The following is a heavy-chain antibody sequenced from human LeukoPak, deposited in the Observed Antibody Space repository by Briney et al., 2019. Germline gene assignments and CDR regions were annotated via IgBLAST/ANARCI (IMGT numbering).Heavy chain of an antibody. V-gene: IGHV3-66*01. Sequence: GGSLRLSCAVSGFTVSSNYMSWVRQAPGKGLEWVSVIYSGGTTYYADSVKGRFSISRDNSKNTLYLQMNSLRAEDTAVYYCAGEGKMRWLQYFDYWGQGTLVTVSS. CDR3: AGEGKMRWLQYFDY. CDR2: IYSGGTT. J-gene: IGHJ4*02. CDR1: GFTVSSNY. D-gene: IGHD5-24*01.